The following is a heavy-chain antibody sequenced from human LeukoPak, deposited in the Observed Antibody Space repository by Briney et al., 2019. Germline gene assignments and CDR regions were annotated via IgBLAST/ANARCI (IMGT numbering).Heavy chain of an antibody. V-gene: IGHV3-74*01. CDR1: GFTFSSYA. Sequence: PGGSLRLSCAASGFTFSSYAMSWVRQAPGKGLVWVSRINSDGSSTAYADSVKGRFTISRDNAKNTLYLQMNSLRAEDTAVYYCAREYYDFWSGYYNYYYFMDVWGKGTTATVSS. J-gene: IGHJ6*03. D-gene: IGHD3-3*01. CDR3: AREYYDFWSGYYNYYYFMDV. CDR2: INSDGSST.